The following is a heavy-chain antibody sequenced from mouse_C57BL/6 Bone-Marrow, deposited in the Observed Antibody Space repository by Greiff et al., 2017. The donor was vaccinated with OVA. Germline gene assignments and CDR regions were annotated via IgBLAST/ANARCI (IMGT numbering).Heavy chain of an antibody. CDR2: ISSGSSTI. CDR1: GFTFSDYG. V-gene: IGHV5-17*01. J-gene: IGHJ2*01. Sequence: DVHLVESGGGLVKPGGSLKLSCAASGFTFSDYGMHWVRQAPEKGLEWVAYISSGSSTIYYADTVKVRFTISRDNAKNTLFLQMTSLRSEDTAMYYCARFYFDYWGQGTTLTVSS. CDR3: ARFYFDY.